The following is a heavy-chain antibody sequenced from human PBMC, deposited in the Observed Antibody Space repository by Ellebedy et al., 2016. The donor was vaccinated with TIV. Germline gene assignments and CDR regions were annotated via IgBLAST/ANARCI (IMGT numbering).Heavy chain of an antibody. CDR1: GYSFTSYW. J-gene: IGHJ4*02. V-gene: IGHV5-51*01. Sequence: GESLKISXKGSGYSFTSYWIGWVRQVPGKGLEWMGIIYPGDSDTRYRPSFQGQVTISADRSISTAYLQWSSLKASDTAMYYCARDVSFDYWGQGTLVSVSS. CDR2: IYPGDSDT. CDR3: ARDVSFDY.